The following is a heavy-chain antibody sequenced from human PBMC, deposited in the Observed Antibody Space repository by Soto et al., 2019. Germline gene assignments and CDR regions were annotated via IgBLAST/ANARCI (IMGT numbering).Heavy chain of an antibody. CDR1: GGSISSGDYY. Sequence: PSETRSLTCTVSGGSISSGDYYWSWIRQPPGKGLEWIGYIYYSGSTYYNPSLKSRVTISVDTSKNQFSLKLSSVTAADTAIYYCARDGGGYYSFDYWGQGTPVTVSS. CDR3: ARDGGGYYSFDY. D-gene: IGHD1-26*01. CDR2: IYYSGST. V-gene: IGHV4-30-4*01. J-gene: IGHJ4*02.